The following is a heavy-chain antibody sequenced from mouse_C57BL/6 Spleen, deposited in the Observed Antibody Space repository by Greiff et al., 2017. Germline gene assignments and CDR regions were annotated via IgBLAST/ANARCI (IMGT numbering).Heavy chain of an antibody. CDR2: LYPGSGNT. Sequence: QVQLQQSGAELVRPGASVKLSCKASGYTFTDYYINWVKQRPGQGLAWIARLYPGSGNTYYNEKFKGKATLTAEQSSSTAYMQLSSLTSEDSAVYFCARSDLRGAMDYWGQGTSVTVSS. J-gene: IGHJ4*01. CDR3: ARSDLRGAMDY. D-gene: IGHD2-12*01. CDR1: GYTFTDYY. V-gene: IGHV1-76*01.